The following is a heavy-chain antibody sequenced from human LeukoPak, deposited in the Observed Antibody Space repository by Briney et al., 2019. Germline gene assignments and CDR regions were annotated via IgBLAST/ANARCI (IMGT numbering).Heavy chain of an antibody. CDR1: GGSISSSSYY. J-gene: IGHJ4*02. CDR2: IYYSGST. CDR3: ARVAGATTYLDY. Sequence: SETLSLTCTVSGGSISSSSYYWGWIRQPPGKGLEWIGSIYYSGSTYYNPSLKSRVTISVDTSKNQFSLKLSSVTAADTAVYYCARVAGATTYLDYWGQGTLVTVSS. D-gene: IGHD1-26*01. V-gene: IGHV4-39*01.